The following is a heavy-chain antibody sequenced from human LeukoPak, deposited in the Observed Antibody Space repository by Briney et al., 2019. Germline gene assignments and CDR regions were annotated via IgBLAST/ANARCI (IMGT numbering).Heavy chain of an antibody. V-gene: IGHV4-30-2*01. D-gene: IGHD3-16*01. CDR2: IYHSGST. Sequence: SETLSLTCAVSGGSISSGGYSWSWIRQPPGKGLEWIGYIYHSGSTYYNPSLKSRVTISVDTSKNQFSLKLSSVTAADTAVYYCARAARGGGAFDIWGQGTMVTVSS. CDR3: ARAARGGGAFDI. CDR1: GGSISSGGYS. J-gene: IGHJ3*02.